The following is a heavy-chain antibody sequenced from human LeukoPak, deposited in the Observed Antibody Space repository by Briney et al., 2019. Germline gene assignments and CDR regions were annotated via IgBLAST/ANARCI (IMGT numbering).Heavy chain of an antibody. CDR3: ARLFGELLLPSDHFYYMDV. CDR2: INPYNDIT. CDR1: GYTFTASG. V-gene: IGHV1-18*01. Sequence: PVASVKVSCKASGYTFTASGLCWVRQAPGQGLEWMGWINPYNDITDYAQTFKGRVTMTTDTSTSTAYMELRSLRSDDTAVYYCARLFGELLLPSDHFYYMDVWGKGTAVTVSS. D-gene: IGHD3-10*02. J-gene: IGHJ6*03.